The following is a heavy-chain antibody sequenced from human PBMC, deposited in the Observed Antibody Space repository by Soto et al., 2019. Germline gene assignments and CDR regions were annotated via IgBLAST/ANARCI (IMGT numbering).Heavy chain of an antibody. Sequence: QVQLQESGPGLVKPSQTLSLTCTVSGGSISSGGYYWSWIRQHPGNGLEWIGYIYYSGSTYYNPSLKSRDTISVDTSKNKITLKLSSVTAADTAVYYCARTIRGDHPDLDYWGQGTMVTVSS. CDR2: IYYSGST. CDR3: ARTIRGDHPDLDY. CDR1: GGSISSGGYY. V-gene: IGHV4-31*03. D-gene: IGHD2-21*02. J-gene: IGHJ4*02.